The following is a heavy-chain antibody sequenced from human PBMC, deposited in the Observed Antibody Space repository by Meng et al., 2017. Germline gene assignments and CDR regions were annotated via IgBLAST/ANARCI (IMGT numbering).Heavy chain of an antibody. CDR3: ARRRGGSSDWFDP. CDR2: INHSGST. Sequence: GQLQSWGAGLLKPSETLSLTCAVYGGSFSGYYWSWIRQPPGKGLEWIGEINHSGSTNYDPSLKSRVTISVDTSKNQFSLKLSSVTAADTAVYYCARRRGGSSDWFDPWGQGTLVTVSS. J-gene: IGHJ5*02. V-gene: IGHV4-34*01. CDR1: GGSFSGYY. D-gene: IGHD6-6*01.